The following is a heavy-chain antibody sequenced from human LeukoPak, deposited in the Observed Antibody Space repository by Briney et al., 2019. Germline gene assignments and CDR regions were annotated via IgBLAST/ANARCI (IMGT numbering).Heavy chain of an antibody. CDR2: IYYSGST. CDR1: GGSISSGGYY. J-gene: IGHJ4*02. Sequence: SETLSLTCTVSGGSISSGGYYWSWIRQHPGKGLEWIGYIYYSGSTYYNPSLKSRVTISVDTSKNQFSLKLSSVTAADTAVYYCARRSTFWSGYTDYRGQGTLVTVSS. V-gene: IGHV4-31*03. CDR3: ARRSTFWSGYTDY. D-gene: IGHD3-3*01.